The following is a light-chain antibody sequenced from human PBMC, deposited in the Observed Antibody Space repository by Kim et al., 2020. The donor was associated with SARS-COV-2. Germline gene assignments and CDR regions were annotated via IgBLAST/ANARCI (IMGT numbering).Light chain of an antibody. CDR2: VGTGGIVG. J-gene: IGLJ2*01. CDR1: SGYSNYK. V-gene: IGLV9-49*01. CDR3: GADHGSGSKFVVL. Sequence: LASGYSNYKVDWYQQRPGKGPRFVMRVGTGGIVGSKGDGIPDRFSVLGSGLNRYLTIKNIQEEDESDYHCGADHGSGSKFVVLFGGGTQLTVL.